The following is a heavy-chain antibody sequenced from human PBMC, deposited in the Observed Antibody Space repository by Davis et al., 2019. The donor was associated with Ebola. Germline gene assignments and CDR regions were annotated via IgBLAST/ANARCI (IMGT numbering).Heavy chain of an antibody. CDR1: GFTFSSYA. Sequence: GESLKISCAASGFTFSSYAMHWVRQAPGKGLEYVSAISSNGGSTYYPNSVKGRFTISRDNSKNTLYLQMGSLRAEDMAVYYCARTHCSGGSCYLDYWGQGTLVTVSS. CDR2: ISSNGGST. CDR3: ARTHCSGGSCYLDY. V-gene: IGHV3-64*01. D-gene: IGHD2-15*01. J-gene: IGHJ4*02.